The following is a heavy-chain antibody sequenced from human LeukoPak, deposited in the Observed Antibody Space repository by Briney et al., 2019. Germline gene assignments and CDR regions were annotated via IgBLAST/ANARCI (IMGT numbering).Heavy chain of an antibody. V-gene: IGHV4-59*01. D-gene: IGHD6-13*01. Sequence: SETLSLTCTVSGGSISTFSWSWVRQSPGKGLEWIGSIYSSTTNFNPSFKSRVAMSVDTSKNQFSLRLNSVTTADSAVYYCARGLQAAAGIDYWGQGTLVTVSS. J-gene: IGHJ4*02. CDR1: GGSISTFS. CDR3: ARGLQAAAGIDY. CDR2: IYSSTT.